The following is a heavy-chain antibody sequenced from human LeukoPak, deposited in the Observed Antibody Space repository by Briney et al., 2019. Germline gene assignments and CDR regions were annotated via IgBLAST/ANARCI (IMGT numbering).Heavy chain of an antibody. V-gene: IGHV1-2*02. CDR2: INPNSGGT. CDR3: ATYYYDSSGYPY. D-gene: IGHD3-22*01. Sequence: GGSVKVSCKASGYTFTGYYMHWVRQAPGQGLEWMGWINPNSGGTNYAQKFQGRVTMTRDTSISTAYMELSRLRSDDTAVYYCATYYYDSSGYPYWGQGTLVTVSS. J-gene: IGHJ4*02. CDR1: GYTFTGYY.